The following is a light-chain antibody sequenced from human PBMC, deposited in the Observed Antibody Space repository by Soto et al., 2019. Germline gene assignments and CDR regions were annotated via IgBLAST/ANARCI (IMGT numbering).Light chain of an antibody. Sequence: QAVLPHPASVSWSPGHSITISCTGTSSDVGNYKYVSWYQQHPGKAPKLMIYEVSNRPSGVSNRFSGSKSGNTASLTISGLQAEEETDYYCFSYTSSGTYVFGTGTKVTVL. CDR1: SSDVGNYKY. J-gene: IGLJ1*01. V-gene: IGLV2-14*01. CDR2: EVS. CDR3: FSYTSSGTYV.